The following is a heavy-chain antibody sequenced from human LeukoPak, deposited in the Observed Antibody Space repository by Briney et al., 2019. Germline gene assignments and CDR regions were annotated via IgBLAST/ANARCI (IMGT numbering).Heavy chain of an antibody. CDR3: ARDSSGWYGYYHYYGMDV. CDR2: INAGNGNT. CDR1: GYTFTSYA. J-gene: IGHJ6*02. D-gene: IGHD6-19*01. V-gene: IGHV1-3*01. Sequence: ASVKVSCKASGYTFTSYAMHWVRQAPGQRLEWMGWINAGNGNTKYSQKFQGRVTITRDTSASTAYMELSSLRSEDTAVYYCARDSSGWYGYYHYYGMDVWGQGTTVTVSS.